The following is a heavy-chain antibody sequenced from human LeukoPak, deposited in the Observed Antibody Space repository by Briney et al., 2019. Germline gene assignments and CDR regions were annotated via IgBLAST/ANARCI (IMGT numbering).Heavy chain of an antibody. Sequence: SETLSLTCTVSGGSISSYYWSWIRQPPGKGLEWIGYIYYSGSTNYSPSLKSRVTISVDTSKNRFSLKLSSVTAADTAVYYCAREEFRDAFDIWGQGTMVTVSS. V-gene: IGHV4-59*01. CDR2: IYYSGST. D-gene: IGHD2-21*01. J-gene: IGHJ3*02. CDR3: AREEFRDAFDI. CDR1: GGSISSYY.